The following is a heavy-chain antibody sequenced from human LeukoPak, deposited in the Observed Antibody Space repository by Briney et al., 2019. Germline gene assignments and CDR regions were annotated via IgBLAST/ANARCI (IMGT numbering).Heavy chain of an antibody. D-gene: IGHD1-26*01. CDR3: ATRAAGRDYYYYYGMDV. Sequence: GASVKVSCKASGGTFSSYAISWVRQAPGQGLEWMGRIIPILGIANYAQKFQGRVTITADKSTGTAYMELSSLRSEDTAVYYCATRAAGRDYYYYYGMDVWGQGTTVTVSS. J-gene: IGHJ6*02. CDR2: IIPILGIA. CDR1: GGTFSSYA. V-gene: IGHV1-69*04.